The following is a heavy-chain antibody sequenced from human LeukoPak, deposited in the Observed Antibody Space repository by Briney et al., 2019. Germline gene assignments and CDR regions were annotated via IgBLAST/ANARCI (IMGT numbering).Heavy chain of an antibody. J-gene: IGHJ1*01. CDR1: GFTFSSYA. V-gene: IGHV3-23*01. D-gene: IGHD1-26*01. CDR3: AKCKDRGSYSGCDFQH. CDR2: ISGGST. Sequence: PGGSLRLSCGASGFTFSSYAMSWVRQAPGKGLEWVSAISGGSTYYADSVKGRFTISRDNSKNTLYLQMNSLRDEDTAVYYCAKCKDRGSYSGCDFQHWGQGTLVSVSS.